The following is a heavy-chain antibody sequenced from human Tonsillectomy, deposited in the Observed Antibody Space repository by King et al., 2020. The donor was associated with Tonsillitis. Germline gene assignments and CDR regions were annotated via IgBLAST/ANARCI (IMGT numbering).Heavy chain of an antibody. Sequence: VQLVESGGGLVKPGGSLILSCASSGFTFSDCYMSWIRQSPGRGLEWVSYISSSGSTIYYADSLKGRFTISRDNAKNSRYLQMNSLRAEDTAVYYCARGVELTPMDYWGQGTLVTVSS. D-gene: IGHD6-13*01. CDR3: ARGVELTPMDY. CDR2: ISSSGSTI. J-gene: IGHJ4*02. CDR1: GFTFSDCY. V-gene: IGHV3-11*01.